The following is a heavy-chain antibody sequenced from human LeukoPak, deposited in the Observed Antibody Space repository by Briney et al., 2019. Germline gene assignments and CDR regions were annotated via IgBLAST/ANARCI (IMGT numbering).Heavy chain of an antibody. CDR2: ISYDGSNK. Sequence: GGSLRLSCAASRLTFNSYAVHWVRQAPGKGLEWVAVISYDGSNKYYADSVKGRFTISRDNSKHTLYLQMNSLRTEDTAIYYCARNLGPYSSNWYSEDYWGQGTLVTVSS. V-gene: IGHV3-30*04. D-gene: IGHD6-13*01. CDR3: ARNLGPYSSNWYSEDY. CDR1: RLTFNSYA. J-gene: IGHJ4*02.